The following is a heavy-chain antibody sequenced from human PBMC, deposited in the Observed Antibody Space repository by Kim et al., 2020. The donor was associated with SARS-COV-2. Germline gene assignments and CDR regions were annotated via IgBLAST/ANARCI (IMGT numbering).Heavy chain of an antibody. CDR2: IRSRLNSYAT. CDR1: GFTFSDSP. V-gene: IGHV3-73*01. Sequence: GGSLRLSCVASGFTFSDSPMHWVRQASGKGLEWVGRIRSRLNSYATVYCASVKGRFTISRDDSKNTSYLQMNSLKSEAAAADSCTRILGTTLAFLGVFD. J-gene: IGHJ3*01. D-gene: IGHD3-3*02. CDR3: TRILGTTLAFLGVFD.